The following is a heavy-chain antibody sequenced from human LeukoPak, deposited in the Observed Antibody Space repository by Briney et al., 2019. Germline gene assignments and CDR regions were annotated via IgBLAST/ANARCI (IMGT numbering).Heavy chain of an antibody. CDR3: ARDPGGVVYFDY. CDR1: GFTFSNYD. V-gene: IGHV3-33*01. D-gene: IGHD2-8*01. Sequence: GGSLRLSCAVSGFTFSNYDMHWVRQAPGKGLEWVSVIWYDGSNKYYADSVKGRFTISRDNSKNTLYLQMNTLRAEDTAVYYCARDPGGVVYFDYWGQGTLVTVSS. CDR2: IWYDGSNK. J-gene: IGHJ4*02.